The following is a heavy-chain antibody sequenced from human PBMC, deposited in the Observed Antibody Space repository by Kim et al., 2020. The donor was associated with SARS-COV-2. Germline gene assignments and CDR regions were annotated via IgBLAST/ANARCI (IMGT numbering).Heavy chain of an antibody. CDR1: GGSISSGDYY. Sequence: SETLSLTCTVSGGSISSGDYYWSWIRQPPGKGLEWIGYIYYSGSTYYNPSLKSRVTISVDTSKNQFSLKLSSVTAADTAVYYCAREGDLGGWYFDLWGRGTLVTVSS. CDR3: AREGDLGGWYFDL. V-gene: IGHV4-30-4*01. J-gene: IGHJ2*01. CDR2: IYYSGST. D-gene: IGHD3-16*01.